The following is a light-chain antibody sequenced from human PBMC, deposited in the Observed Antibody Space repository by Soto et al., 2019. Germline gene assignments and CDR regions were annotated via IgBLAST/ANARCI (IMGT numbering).Light chain of an antibody. CDR2: DAS. CDR1: QSVSRSY. J-gene: IGKJ2*01. CDR3: QQYGSSSYT. V-gene: IGKV3D-20*01. Sequence: EIVLTQSPATLSLSPGERATLSCGASQSVSRSYLAWYQQKPGLAPRHLIYDASSRATGIPDRFSGSGSGTDFTLTISKPEPEDFAVYYCQQYGSSSYTFGQGTKLEIK.